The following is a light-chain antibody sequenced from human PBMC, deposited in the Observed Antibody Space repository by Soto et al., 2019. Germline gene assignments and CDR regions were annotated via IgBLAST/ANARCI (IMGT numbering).Light chain of an antibody. CDR2: DAS. Sequence: EIVLTQSPATLSLSPGERATLSCRASQSVSSYLAWYQQKPGQAPRLLIYDASNRATGIPARFSGSGSGTDFTLTISSLEPEDFAVYYCQQYGGPPLFGGGTTVEI. CDR3: QQYGGPPL. CDR1: QSVSSY. J-gene: IGKJ4*01. V-gene: IGKV3-11*01.